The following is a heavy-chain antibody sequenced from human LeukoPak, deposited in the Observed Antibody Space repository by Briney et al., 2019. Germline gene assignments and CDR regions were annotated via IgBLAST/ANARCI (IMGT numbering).Heavy chain of an antibody. CDR1: GFTFSNYA. CDR3: AKGGRGTVLDY. D-gene: IGHD3-10*01. Sequence: GGSLRLSCAASGFTFSNYAMPWVRQAPGKGLEWVSTISGSGDSTYYSDSVKGRFTISRDNSENTLYLQLNSLRAEDTAVYYCAKGGRGTVLDYWGQGTLVTVSP. CDR2: ISGSGDST. V-gene: IGHV3-23*01. J-gene: IGHJ4*02.